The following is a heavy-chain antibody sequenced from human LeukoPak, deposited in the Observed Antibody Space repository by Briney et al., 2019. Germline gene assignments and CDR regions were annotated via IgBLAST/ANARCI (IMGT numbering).Heavy chain of an antibody. J-gene: IGHJ4*02. Sequence: PGGFLRLSCAASGFTFSSYAMSWVRQAPGKGLEWVSYISSSGSTIYYADSVKGRFTISRDNAKNSLYLQMNSLRAEDTAVYYCARGYCSSTSCSWYGFDDWGQGTLVTVSS. CDR1: GFTFSSYA. CDR3: ARGYCSSTSCSWYGFDD. CDR2: ISSSGSTI. D-gene: IGHD2-2*01. V-gene: IGHV3-48*04.